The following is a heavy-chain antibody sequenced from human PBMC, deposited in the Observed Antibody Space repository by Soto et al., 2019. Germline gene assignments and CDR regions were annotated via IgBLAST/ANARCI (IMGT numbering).Heavy chain of an antibody. V-gene: IGHV4-39*01. CDR2: IYYSGST. CDR1: GGSISSSSYY. CDR3: ARHELELLQWFDP. D-gene: IGHD1-7*01. Sequence: QLQLQESGPGLVKPSETLSLTCTVSGGSISSSSYYWGWIRQPPGKGLEWIGSIYYSGSTYYNPSLKSRVTISVDTSKNQFSLKLSSVTAADTAVYFCARHELELLQWFDPWGQGTLVTVSS. J-gene: IGHJ5*02.